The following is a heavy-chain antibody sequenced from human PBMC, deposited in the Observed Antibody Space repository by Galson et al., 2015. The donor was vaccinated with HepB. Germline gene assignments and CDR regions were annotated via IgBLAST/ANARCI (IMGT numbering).Heavy chain of an antibody. CDR3: ARQYDTSSYYAY. J-gene: IGHJ4*02. Sequence: SVKVSCKASGGTFSSHTISWVRQAPGQGLEWMGGITPVFGSGNYAQKFQGRVTITADESKSTTCMELSSLRSEDTAVHYCARQYDTSSYYAYWGQGTLVTVSS. D-gene: IGHD3-22*01. CDR2: ITPVFGSG. V-gene: IGHV1-69*13. CDR1: GGTFSSHT.